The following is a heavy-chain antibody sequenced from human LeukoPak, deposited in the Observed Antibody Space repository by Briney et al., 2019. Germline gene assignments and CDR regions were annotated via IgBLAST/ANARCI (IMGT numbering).Heavy chain of an antibody. J-gene: IGHJ3*02. V-gene: IGHV4-59*01. D-gene: IGHD1-26*01. CDR1: GGSFSGYY. CDR3: AGIVGPRHDAFDI. Sequence: PSETLSLTCAVYGGSFSGYYWSWIRQPPGKGLEWVGYSFYSGGTNYNPSLKSRVTISVDTSKKQISLKLNSVTAADTAVYYCAGIVGPRHDAFDIWGQGTMVTVSS. CDR2: SFYSGGT.